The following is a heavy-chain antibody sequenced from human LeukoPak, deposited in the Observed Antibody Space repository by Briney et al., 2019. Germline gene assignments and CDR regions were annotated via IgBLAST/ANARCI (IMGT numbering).Heavy chain of an antibody. J-gene: IGHJ6*02. CDR2: ISSNGGST. D-gene: IGHD1-26*01. V-gene: IGHV3-64*01. Sequence: GGFLRLSCAASGFTFSSYAMHWVRQAPGKGLEYVSAISSNGGSTYYANSVKGRFTISRDNSKNTLYLQMGSLRAEDMAVYYCARARTPGSYYGMDVWGQGTTVTVSS. CDR3: ARARTPGSYYGMDV. CDR1: GFTFSSYA.